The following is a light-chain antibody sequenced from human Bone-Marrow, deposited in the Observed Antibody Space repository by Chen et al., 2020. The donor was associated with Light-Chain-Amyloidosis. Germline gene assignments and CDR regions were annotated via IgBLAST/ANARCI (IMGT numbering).Light chain of an antibody. CDR2: RDT. CDR1: DLPTKY. V-gene: IGLV3-25*03. J-gene: IGLJ2*01. Sequence: SYELTQPPSVSVSPGQTARITCSGDDLPTKYAYWYQQKPGQAPVLVIHRDTERPSGMSERFSGSSSGTKATLTISGVQAEDEADYHCQSADSSGTYEVIFGGGTKLTGL. CDR3: QSADSSGTYEVI.